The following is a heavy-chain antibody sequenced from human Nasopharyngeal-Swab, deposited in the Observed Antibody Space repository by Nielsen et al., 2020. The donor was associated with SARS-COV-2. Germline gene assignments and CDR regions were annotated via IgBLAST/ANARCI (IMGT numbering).Heavy chain of an antibody. CDR2: MSPNSGNT. Sequence: ASVKVSCNASGYTFIDFDINWVRQAPGQGLEWMGSMSPNSGNTGYAEKFEGRVTMTRNIATNTDYVELTSLGFEDTAVYYCARGLGAPSSVWHWGPGTQVSVSS. V-gene: IGHV1-8*01. CDR1: GYTFIDFD. J-gene: IGHJ1*01. CDR3: ARGLGAPSSVWH. D-gene: IGHD1-26*01.